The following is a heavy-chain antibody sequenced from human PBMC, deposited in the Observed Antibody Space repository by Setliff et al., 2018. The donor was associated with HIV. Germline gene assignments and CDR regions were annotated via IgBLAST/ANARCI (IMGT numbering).Heavy chain of an antibody. D-gene: IGHD7-27*01. Sequence: ASVKVSCKASGYTFSNYGISWVRQAPGQGLEWMGWISAYNDNTHYAQKLQGRVTMTTDTSTNTAYMELRSLRSDDTAVYYCARIPTGGAFDIWGQGTVVTV. V-gene: IGHV1-18*01. CDR3: ARIPTGGAFDI. CDR1: GYTFSNYG. J-gene: IGHJ3*02. CDR2: ISAYNDNT.